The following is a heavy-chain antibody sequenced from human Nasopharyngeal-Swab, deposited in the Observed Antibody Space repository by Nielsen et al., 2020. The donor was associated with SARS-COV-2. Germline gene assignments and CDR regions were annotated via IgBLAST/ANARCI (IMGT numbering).Heavy chain of an antibody. CDR2: INHSGST. V-gene: IGHV4-34*01. CDR1: GGSFSGYY. D-gene: IGHD2-21*01. Sequence: GSLRLSSAVYGGSFSGYYWSWIRQPPGKGLEWIVEINHSGSTYYNPSLKSRVTISVDTSKNQFSLKLSSVTAADTAVYYCARVVSLYYYYYGMDVWGQGTTVTVSS. CDR3: ARVVSLYYYYYGMDV. J-gene: IGHJ6*02.